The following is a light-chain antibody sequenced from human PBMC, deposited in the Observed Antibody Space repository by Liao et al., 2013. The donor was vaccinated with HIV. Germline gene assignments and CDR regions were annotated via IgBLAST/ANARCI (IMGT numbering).Light chain of an antibody. J-gene: IGLJ1*01. V-gene: IGLV3-1*01. CDR3: QAWDSTTTAYV. CDR1: NLGKKF. CDR2: EDN. Sequence: SYELTQPPSVSVSPGQTASITCSGYNLGKKFAYWYQLKPGQTPVVVMYEDNKRPTGIPERFSGSNSGNTATLTISGTQAMDEADYYCQAWDSTTTAYVFGSGTKVTVL.